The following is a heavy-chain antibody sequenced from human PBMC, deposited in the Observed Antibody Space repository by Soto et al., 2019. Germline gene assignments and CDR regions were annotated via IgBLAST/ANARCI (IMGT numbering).Heavy chain of an antibody. CDR2: IYYSGST. D-gene: IGHD3-22*01. J-gene: IGHJ6*02. V-gene: IGHV4-31*02. CDR1: ISSGGYY. Sequence: ISSGGYYWSWIRQHPGKGLEWIGYIYYSGSTYYNPSLKSRVTISVDTSKNQFSLKLSSVTAADTAVYYCARDYYDPVGKNYYYYYGMDVWGQGTTVTVSS. CDR3: ARDYYDPVGKNYYYYYGMDV.